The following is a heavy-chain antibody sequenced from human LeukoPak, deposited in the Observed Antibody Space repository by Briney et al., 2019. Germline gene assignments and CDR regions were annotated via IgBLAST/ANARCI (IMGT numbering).Heavy chain of an antibody. J-gene: IGHJ4*02. CDR1: GFTFDDYG. D-gene: IGHD6-13*01. CDR3: ARGSSSWPYYFDY. CDR2: INWNGGST. Sequence: PGGSLRLFCAASGFTFDDYGMSWVRQAPGKGLEWVSGINWNGGSTGYADSVKGRFTISRDNAKNSLCLQMNSLRAEDTALYYCARGSSSWPYYFDYWGQGTLVTVSS. V-gene: IGHV3-20*04.